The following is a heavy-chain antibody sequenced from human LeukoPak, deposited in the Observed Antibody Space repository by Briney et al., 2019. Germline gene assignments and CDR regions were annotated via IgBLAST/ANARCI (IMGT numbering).Heavy chain of an antibody. V-gene: IGHV4-61*02. D-gene: IGHD3-10*01. Sequence: SETLSLTCTVSGDSISSGDYYWSWIRQPAGKGLEWIGRISSSGSTNYNPSLKSRVTMSVDTSKNQFSLKVSSVTAADTAVYYCARVFDSGSQAYFYYMDVWGKGTTVTIFS. CDR1: GDSISSGDYY. J-gene: IGHJ6*03. CDR2: ISSSGST. CDR3: ARVFDSGSQAYFYYMDV.